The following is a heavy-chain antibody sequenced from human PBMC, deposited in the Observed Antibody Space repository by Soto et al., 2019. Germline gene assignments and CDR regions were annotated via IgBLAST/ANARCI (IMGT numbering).Heavy chain of an antibody. Sequence: GASVKVSCKASGYTFTSYAMHRVRQAPGQGLEWMGWINAGNGNTKYSQKFQGRVTITRDTSASTAYMELSSLRSEDTAVYYFGGQQLGGVYYYYGMDVWGQGTTVTVSS. CDR1: GYTFTSYA. CDR2: INAGNGNT. J-gene: IGHJ6*02. V-gene: IGHV1-3*01. CDR3: GGQQLGGVYYYYGMDV. D-gene: IGHD6-13*01.